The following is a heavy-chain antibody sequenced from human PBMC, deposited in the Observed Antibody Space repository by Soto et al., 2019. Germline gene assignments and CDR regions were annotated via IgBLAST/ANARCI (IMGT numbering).Heavy chain of an antibody. CDR2: TYYRSKWYY. CDR1: GDSVSSTSAT. CDR3: ARKVPGPRGCFKL. J-gene: IGHJ4*02. Sequence: SQTLSLTCAISGDSVSSTSATWNWIRQSPSRGLEWLGRTYYRSKWYYDSAAFVRSRITISPDTSKNQLFLQMNSVIPEDTAVYYCARKVPGPRGCFKLWGQATFVRVSS. V-gene: IGHV6-1*01. D-gene: IGHD6-19*01.